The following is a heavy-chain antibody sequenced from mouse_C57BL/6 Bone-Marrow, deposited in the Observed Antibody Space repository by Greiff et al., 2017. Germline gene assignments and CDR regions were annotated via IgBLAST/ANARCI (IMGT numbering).Heavy chain of an antibody. CDR2: IHPSASDT. Sequence: QVQLQQPGAELVKPGASVKVSCKASGYTFTSYWMHWVKQRPGQGLEWIGRIHPSASDTTYNQKFKGKATLTVDKSSSTAYMQLSSLTSDDSAVYDCAIRTTVVAPYAMDYWGQGTSVTVSS. D-gene: IGHD1-1*01. CDR1: GYTFTSYW. V-gene: IGHV1-74*01. J-gene: IGHJ4*01. CDR3: AIRTTVVAPYAMDY.